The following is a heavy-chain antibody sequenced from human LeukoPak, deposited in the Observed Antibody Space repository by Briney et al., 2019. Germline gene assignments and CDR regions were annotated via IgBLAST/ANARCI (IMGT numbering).Heavy chain of an antibody. V-gene: IGHV3-23*01. D-gene: IGHD4-23*01. J-gene: IGHJ4*02. Sequence: QPGASLLLSCAASGFTFSSYAMSWVRQAPGKGLEWVSAISGSGGSTYYADSVKGRFTISRDNSKNTLYLQMNSLRAEDTAVYYCAKRRKDGGNSFGYWGQGTLGTVSS. CDR2: ISGSGGST. CDR3: AKRRKDGGNSFGY. CDR1: GFTFSSYA.